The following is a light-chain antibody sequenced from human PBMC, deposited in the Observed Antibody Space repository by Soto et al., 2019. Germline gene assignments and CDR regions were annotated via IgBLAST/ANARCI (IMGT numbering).Light chain of an antibody. J-gene: IGLJ2*01. V-gene: IGLV2-14*03. CDR1: SSDIGAYNF. CDR2: DVN. CDR3: TSWTTSTTMI. Sequence: QSALTQPASVSGSPGQSITISCTGTSSDIGAYNFVSWYQQNPGKDPKLMLYDVNIRPSGVSNRFSGSKSGNTASLTISGLQAEDEAEYYCTSWTTSTTMIFGGGTKVTVL.